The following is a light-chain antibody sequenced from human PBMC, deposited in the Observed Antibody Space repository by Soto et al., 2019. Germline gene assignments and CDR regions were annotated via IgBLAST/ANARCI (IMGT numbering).Light chain of an antibody. CDR2: GTS. J-gene: IGKJ2*01. CDR1: QSVSSSY. Sequence: EIVLTQSPGTLSLSPGERATLSCRASQSVSSSYLAWYQQKPGQAPRLLIYGTSGRATGIPDRFSGSGSGTDCTLTISRLEPEDFAVYYCQHYGSSPQTFGQGTKLEIK. CDR3: QHYGSSPQT. V-gene: IGKV3-20*01.